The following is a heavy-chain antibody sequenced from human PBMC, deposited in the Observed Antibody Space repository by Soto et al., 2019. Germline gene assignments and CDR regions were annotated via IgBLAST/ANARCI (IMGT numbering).Heavy chain of an antibody. CDR1: GYTFTSYD. V-gene: IGHV1-8*01. J-gene: IGHJ4*02. CDR2: MNPNRGNT. CDR3: ARWSIYNSERLGFDY. Sequence: QVQLVQSGAEVKKPGASVKVSCKASGYTFTSYDINWVRQATGQGLEWMGWMNPNRGNTGYAQKYQGRVTMTRNTSISTAYMELSSLRSEDTAVYYCARWSIYNSERLGFDYWGQGTLVTVSS. D-gene: IGHD1-20*01.